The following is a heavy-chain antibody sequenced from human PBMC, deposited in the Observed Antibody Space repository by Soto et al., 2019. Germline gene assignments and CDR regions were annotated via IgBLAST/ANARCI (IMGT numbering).Heavy chain of an antibody. CDR1: GGTFSSYA. Sequence: ASVKVSCKASGGTFSSYAISWVRQAPGQGLEWMGGIIPIFGTANYAQKFQGRVTITADESTSTAYMELSSLRSEDTAVYYCATPGGGYEDYYFDYWGQGTLVTVSS. CDR2: IIPIFGTA. V-gene: IGHV1-69*13. CDR3: ATPGGGYEDYYFDY. D-gene: IGHD5-12*01. J-gene: IGHJ4*02.